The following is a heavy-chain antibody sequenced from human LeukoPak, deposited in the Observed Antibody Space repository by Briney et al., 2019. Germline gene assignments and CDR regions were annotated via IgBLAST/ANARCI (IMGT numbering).Heavy chain of an antibody. CDR1: GGSISSYY. V-gene: IGHV4-59*01. CDR2: IYYSGST. Sequence: SETLSLTCTVSGGSISSYYWSWIRQPPGKGLEWIGYIYYSGSTNYNPSLKSRVTISVDTSKNQFSLKLSSLTAADTAVYYCARAVPSITIFGVDLGAFDIWGQGTMVTVSS. D-gene: IGHD3-3*01. J-gene: IGHJ3*02. CDR3: ARAVPSITIFGVDLGAFDI.